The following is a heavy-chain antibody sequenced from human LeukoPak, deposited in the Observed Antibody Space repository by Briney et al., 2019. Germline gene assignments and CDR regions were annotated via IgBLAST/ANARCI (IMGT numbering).Heavy chain of an antibody. Sequence: GGSLRLSCAASGFTFSSYEMNWVRQAPGKGLEWVSYISSSGSTIYYADSVKGRFTISRDNAKSSLYLQMNSLRAEDTAVYYCARDPYSGSYGADYYYYMDVWGKGTTVTISS. D-gene: IGHD1-26*01. CDR2: ISSSGSTI. V-gene: IGHV3-48*03. J-gene: IGHJ6*03. CDR1: GFTFSSYE. CDR3: ARDPYSGSYGADYYYYMDV.